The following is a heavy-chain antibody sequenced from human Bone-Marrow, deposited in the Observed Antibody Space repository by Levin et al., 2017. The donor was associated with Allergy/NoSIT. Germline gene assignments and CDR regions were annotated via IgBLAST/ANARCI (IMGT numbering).Heavy chain of an antibody. CDR1: GFTFSTYG. Sequence: PGESLKISCAASGFTFSTYGMHWVRQAPGKGLEWVAVVWFDGSNKYYADPVKGRFTISRDNSKNMLYLQMNSLRAEDTAVYYCVRDVWDTSGWYYFDYWGQGTLVTVSS. CDR3: VRDVWDTSGWYYFDY. D-gene: IGHD6-19*01. CDR2: VWFDGSNK. J-gene: IGHJ4*02. V-gene: IGHV3-33*01.